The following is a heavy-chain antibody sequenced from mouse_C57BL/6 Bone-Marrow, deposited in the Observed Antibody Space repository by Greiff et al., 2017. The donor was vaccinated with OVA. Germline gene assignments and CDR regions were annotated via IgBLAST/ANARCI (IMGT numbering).Heavy chain of an antibody. V-gene: IGHV1-9*01. CDR1: GYTFTGYW. D-gene: IGHD2-2*01. CDR3: ARYRFLWLRRRGWFAY. J-gene: IGHJ3*01. Sequence: VKLQQSVAELMKPGASVKLSCKATGYTFTGYWIEWVKQRPGHGLEWIGEILPGSGSTNYNEKFKGKATFTADTSSNTAYMQLSSLTTEDSAIYYCARYRFLWLRRRGWFAYWGQGTLVTVSA. CDR2: ILPGSGST.